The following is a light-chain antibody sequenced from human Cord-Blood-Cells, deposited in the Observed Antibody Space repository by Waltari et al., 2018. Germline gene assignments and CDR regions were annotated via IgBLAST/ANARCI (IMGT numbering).Light chain of an antibody. CDR1: QSVSSY. J-gene: IGKJ2*01. CDR3: QQRET. V-gene: IGKV3-11*01. CDR2: DAS. Sequence: EIVLTQSQATLSLSPGERATLSCRASQSVSSYLAWYQQKPGQAPRLLIYDASNRATGIPARFSGSGSGTDFTLTISSLEPEDFAVYYCQQRETFGQGTKLEIK.